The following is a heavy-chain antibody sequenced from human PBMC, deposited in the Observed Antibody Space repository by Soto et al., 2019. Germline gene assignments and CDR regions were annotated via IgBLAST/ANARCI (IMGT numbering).Heavy chain of an antibody. CDR2: ISYDGSNK. J-gene: IGHJ6*02. Sequence: LRLSCAASGFTFSSYGMHWVRHAPGKGLEWVAVISYDGSNKYYADSVKGRFTISRDNSKNTLYLQMNSLRAEDTAVYYCTKVLAVADYYYYGMDVWGQGTTVTVSS. V-gene: IGHV3-30*18. CDR1: GFTFSSYG. CDR3: TKVLAVADYYYYGMDV. D-gene: IGHD6-19*01.